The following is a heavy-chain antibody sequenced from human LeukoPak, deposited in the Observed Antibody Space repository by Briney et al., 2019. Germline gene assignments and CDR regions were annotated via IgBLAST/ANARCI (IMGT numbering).Heavy chain of an antibody. CDR3: AKGNGTTDYYYMDV. D-gene: IGHD1-7*01. CDR2: IWYDGTNK. Sequence: PGGSLRLSCAASGFTFSSYGMHWFRQAPGKGLEWVAVIWYDGTNKYYADSVKGRFTISRDNSKNTLYLQMNNLRAEDTAVYYCAKGNGTTDYYYMDVWGKGTTVTVSS. CDR1: GFTFSSYG. V-gene: IGHV3-33*06. J-gene: IGHJ6*03.